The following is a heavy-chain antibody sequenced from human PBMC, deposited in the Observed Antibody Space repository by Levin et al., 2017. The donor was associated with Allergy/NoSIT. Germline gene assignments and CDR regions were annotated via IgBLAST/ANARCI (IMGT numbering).Heavy chain of an antibody. J-gene: IGHJ6*02. D-gene: IGHD2-2*01. CDR3: GRDIVVEPGVAYYYNGTDV. CDR1: GYSLSSHG. CDR2: ISDYNGKT. V-gene: IGHV1-18*01. Sequence: GESLKISCKASGYSLSSHGISWVRQAPGQGLEWMGWISDYNGKTDYADNFQGRPRMTTDRSTSTAYMELRSLRSDDTAVYYCGRDIVVEPGVAYYYNGTDVWGQGTTVTVSS.